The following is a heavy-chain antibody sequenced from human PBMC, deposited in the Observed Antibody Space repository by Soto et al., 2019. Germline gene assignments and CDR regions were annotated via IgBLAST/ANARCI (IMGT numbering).Heavy chain of an antibody. CDR1: GGSISSYY. CDR3: ASLSSWYPGYDGMDV. Sequence: LSLTCTVSGGSISSYYWSWIRQPAGKGLEWIGRIYTSGSTNYNPSLKSRVTMSVDTSKNQFSLKLSSVTAADTAVYYCASLSSWYPGYDGMDVWGQGTTVTVSS. CDR2: IYTSGST. D-gene: IGHD6-13*01. J-gene: IGHJ6*02. V-gene: IGHV4-4*07.